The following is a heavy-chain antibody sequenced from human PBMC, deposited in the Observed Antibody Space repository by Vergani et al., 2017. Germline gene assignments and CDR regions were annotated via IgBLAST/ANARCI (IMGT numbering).Heavy chain of an antibody. CDR3: TTDRPLSGDYVWGSYRPNFDY. J-gene: IGHJ4*02. CDR1: GFTFSNAW. Sequence: EVQLVESGGGLVKPGGSLRLSCAASGFTFSNAWMSWVRQAPGKGLEWVGRIKSKTDGGTTDYAAPVKGRFTISRDDSKNTLYLQMNSLKTEDTAVYYSTTDRPLSGDYVWGSYRPNFDYWGQGTLVTVSS. CDR2: IKSKTDGGTT. V-gene: IGHV3-15*01. D-gene: IGHD3-16*02.